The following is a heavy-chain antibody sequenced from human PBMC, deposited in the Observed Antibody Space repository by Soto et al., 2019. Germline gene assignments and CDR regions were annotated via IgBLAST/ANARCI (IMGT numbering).Heavy chain of an antibody. J-gene: IGHJ4*02. V-gene: IGHV1-8*01. D-gene: IGHD3-22*01. CDR2: MNPNSGNT. CDR3: ARGQDYHDSSGYNDY. CDR1: GQTYTGYD. Sequence: GSVTVSCPASGQTYTGYDVSRVPPATGQGPEWMGWMNPNSGNTGSAQKFQGRVTMTRNPSINTAYMELSSLRSEDTAVYYCARGQDYHDSSGYNDYWGQGTLVTV.